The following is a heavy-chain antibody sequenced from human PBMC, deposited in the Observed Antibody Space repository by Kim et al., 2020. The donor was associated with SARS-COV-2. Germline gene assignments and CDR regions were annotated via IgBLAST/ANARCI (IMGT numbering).Heavy chain of an antibody. CDR2: ISYSGYT. V-gene: IGHV4-39*01. CDR1: GGSISRSGYF. J-gene: IGHJ5*02. CDR3: ANQRETPHNWFDP. D-gene: IGHD1-26*01. Sequence: SETLSLTCIVSGGSISRSGYFWAWIRQTPGKGLEWIGTISYSGYTYNNPSFESRLTTSVDRATNQFSLKLGSMTAADTGIYYCANQRETPHNWFDPWGQGTLVTVSS.